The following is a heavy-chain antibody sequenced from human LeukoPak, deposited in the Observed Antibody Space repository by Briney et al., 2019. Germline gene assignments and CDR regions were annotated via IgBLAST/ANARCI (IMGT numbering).Heavy chain of an antibody. CDR2: MSDGGSLI. J-gene: IGHJ4*02. CDR1: GFIFSPYS. Sequence: GGSLRLSCAASGFIFSPYSMNWVRQAPGKGLEWVSYMSDGGSLIYYPDSVKGRVTISRDDARNSLYLQINSLRAEDTGLYYCVTTKRNNVGHLVYWGQGTLVTVTS. CDR3: VTTKRNNVGHLVY. V-gene: IGHV3-48*01. D-gene: IGHD1/OR15-1a*01.